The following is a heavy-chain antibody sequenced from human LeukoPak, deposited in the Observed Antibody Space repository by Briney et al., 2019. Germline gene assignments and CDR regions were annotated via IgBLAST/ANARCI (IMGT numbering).Heavy chain of an antibody. CDR2: INSDGSFT. V-gene: IGHV3-74*01. CDR1: GFTFSSYW. CDR3: ARDWGGYGPTSHDY. J-gene: IGHJ4*02. D-gene: IGHD3-16*01. Sequence: GGSLRLSCAASGFTFSSYWMHWVRQAPGKGLVCVSRINSDGSFTIYADSVKGRFTISRDNAKNTLYLQMNSLRAEDTAVYYCARDWGGYGPTSHDYWGRGTLVTVSS.